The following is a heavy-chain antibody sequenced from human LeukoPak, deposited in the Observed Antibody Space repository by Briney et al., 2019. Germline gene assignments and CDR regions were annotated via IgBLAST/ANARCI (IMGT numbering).Heavy chain of an antibody. CDR1: GGSISSGGYY. D-gene: IGHD3-9*01. CDR3: ARVGVNFDWFPTPYYYGMDV. J-gene: IGHJ6*02. V-gene: IGHV4-31*03. CDR2: IYYSGST. Sequence: SQTLSLTCTVSGGSISSGGYYWSWIRQHTGKGLEWIGYIYYSGSTYYNPSLKSRVTISVDTSKNQFSLKLSSVTAADTAVYYCARVGVNFDWFPTPYYYGMDVWGQGTTVTVSS.